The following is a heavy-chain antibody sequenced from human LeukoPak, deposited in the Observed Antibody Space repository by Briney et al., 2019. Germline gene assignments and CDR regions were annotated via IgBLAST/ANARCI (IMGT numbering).Heavy chain of an antibody. D-gene: IGHD2-8*01. V-gene: IGHV3-48*03. Sequence: GGSLRLSCAASGFTSSSHEMHWVRQAPGKGLEWVSYISKSGRTIYYADSVKGRFTISRDNAKNSLYLQMNSLRAEDTAVYYCAREERYCTNGVCPGAFDYWGQGTLVTVSS. CDR3: AREERYCTNGVCPGAFDY. CDR1: GFTSSSHE. CDR2: ISKSGRTI. J-gene: IGHJ4*02.